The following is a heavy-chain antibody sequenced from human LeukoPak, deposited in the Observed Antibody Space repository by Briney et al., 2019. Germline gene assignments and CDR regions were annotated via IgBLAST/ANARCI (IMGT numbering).Heavy chain of an antibody. D-gene: IGHD2-15*01. J-gene: IGHJ3*02. V-gene: IGHV3-23*01. CDR1: GFTFSSYS. CDR2: IGGGGGKT. Sequence: QPGGSLRLSCAASGFTFSSYSMNWVRQAPGKGLEWVSSIGGGGGKTYYADSVQGRFTISRDLSKNTLYLQMYSLRADETAVYYCAKGCSGGTCGPTVGGIFAFDIWGQGTMVTVSS. CDR3: AKGCSGGTCGPTVGGIFAFDI.